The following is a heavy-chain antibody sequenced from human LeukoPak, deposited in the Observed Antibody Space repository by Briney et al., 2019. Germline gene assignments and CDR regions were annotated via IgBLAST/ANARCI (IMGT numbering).Heavy chain of an antibody. D-gene: IGHD5-24*01. Sequence: SETLSLTCTVSGYSISSGYYWGWIRQPPGKGLEWIGSIYHSGSTYHNPSLKSRVAISVDTSKNHFSLKLSSVTAADTAVYYCARVNGDAHNKSDYWGQGTLVTVSS. CDR3: ARVNGDAHNKSDY. CDR2: IYHSGST. CDR1: GYSISSGYY. V-gene: IGHV4-38-2*02. J-gene: IGHJ4*02.